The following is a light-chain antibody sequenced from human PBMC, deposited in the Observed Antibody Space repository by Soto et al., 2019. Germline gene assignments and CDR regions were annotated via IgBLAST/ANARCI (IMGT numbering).Light chain of an antibody. CDR1: SGHSNYA. CDR3: QTWGTGIQV. J-gene: IGLJ3*02. Sequence: QPVLTQSPSASASLGASVKLTCTLSSGHSNYAIAWHQQQPAKGPRYLMTLNSVGRHTKGDGVPDRFSGSSSGAERYLIISSLQSEDEADYYCQTWGTGIQVFGGGTKVTVL. CDR2: LNSVGRH. V-gene: IGLV4-69*01.